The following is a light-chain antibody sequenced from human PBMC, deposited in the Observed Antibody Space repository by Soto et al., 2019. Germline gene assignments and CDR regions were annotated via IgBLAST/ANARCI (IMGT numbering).Light chain of an antibody. Sequence: QSVLTQPPSTSGTPGQRVTISCSGSGSNIGSYTVNWYQQVPGTAPKLLIYSNNQRPSGVPDRFSASKSGTSVSLAIPGLQSDDEADYYCAAWDDSLNGVVFGGGTKLTVL. J-gene: IGLJ2*01. CDR1: GSNIGSYT. CDR2: SNN. CDR3: AAWDDSLNGVV. V-gene: IGLV1-44*01.